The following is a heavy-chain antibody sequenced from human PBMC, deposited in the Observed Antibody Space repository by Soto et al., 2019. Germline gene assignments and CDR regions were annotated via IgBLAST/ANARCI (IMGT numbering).Heavy chain of an antibody. CDR2: IKQDGNEK. Sequence: GGSLRLSCAASGFTVRSYWMSWVRQAPGKGLEWVANIKQDGNEKYYVNSVKGRFTISRDNAKNSLYLQMNSLRAEDTAVYYCARDRGAMAGTWGQGTLVTVSS. J-gene: IGHJ5*02. V-gene: IGHV3-7*05. CDR1: GFTVRSYW. D-gene: IGHD6-19*01. CDR3: ARDRGAMAGT.